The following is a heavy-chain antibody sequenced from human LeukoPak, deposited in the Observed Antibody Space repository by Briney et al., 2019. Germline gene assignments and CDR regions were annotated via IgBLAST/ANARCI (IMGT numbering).Heavy chain of an antibody. CDR1: GFTFSSYD. V-gene: IGHV3-30*02. CDR3: AKGSGYEGQYYYYYTAG. D-gene: IGHD5-12*01. Sequence: GGSLRLSCAASGFTFSSYDMHWVRQAPGKGLEWVAFIRYDGSNKYYADSVKGRFTISRDNSKNTLYLHVNSLRPEDRAVYYCAKGSGYEGQYYYYYTAGCGKRSTVTISS. J-gene: IGHJ6*03. CDR2: IRYDGSNK.